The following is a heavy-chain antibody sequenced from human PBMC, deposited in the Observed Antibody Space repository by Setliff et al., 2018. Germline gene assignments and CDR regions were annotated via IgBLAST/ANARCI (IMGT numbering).Heavy chain of an antibody. CDR1: GGSTSSGDYY. CDR2: VYYSGST. D-gene: IGHD1-7*01. V-gene: IGHV4-30-4*08. J-gene: IGHJ5*02. Sequence: KSSETLSLTCTVSGGSTSSGDYYWSWIRQPPGNGLEWIGYVYYSGSTYYNPSLKSRVTISIYKSKNQLSLDLTSVTAADTAVYYCARNWHWGFDPWGRGALVTVSS. CDR3: ARNWHWGFDP.